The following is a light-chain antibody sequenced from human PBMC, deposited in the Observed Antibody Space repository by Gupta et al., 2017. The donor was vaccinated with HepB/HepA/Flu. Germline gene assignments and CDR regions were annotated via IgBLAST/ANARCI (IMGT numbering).Light chain of an antibody. CDR2: AAS. J-gene: IGKJ1*01. CDR3: QQYGRSPRT. CDR1: ESVSSTY. Sequence: EIVLTQSPGTLSLSPGERVTLSCRASESVSSTYLAWYQQKPGQAPRLLIHAASIRATGIPDRFSGSGSGTDFTLTISRLDPEDFGMYYCQQYGRSPRTFGQGTKVEIK. V-gene: IGKV3-20*01.